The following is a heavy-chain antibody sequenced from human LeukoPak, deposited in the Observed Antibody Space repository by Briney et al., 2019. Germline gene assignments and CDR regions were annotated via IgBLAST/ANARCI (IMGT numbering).Heavy chain of an antibody. V-gene: IGHV3-30*18. D-gene: IGHD6-19*01. CDR2: ISYDGSNK. CDR1: GFTFSSYG. Sequence: GGSLRLSCAASGFTFSSYGMHWVRQAPGKGLEWVAVISYDGSNKYYADSVKGRFTISRDNSKNTLYLQMNSLRAEDTAVYYCAKHLIAVAGTPPPHRAYWGQGTLVTVSS. CDR3: AKHLIAVAGTPPPHRAY. J-gene: IGHJ4*02.